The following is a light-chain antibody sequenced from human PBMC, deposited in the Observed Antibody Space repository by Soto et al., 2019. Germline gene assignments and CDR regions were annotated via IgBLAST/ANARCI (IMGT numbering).Light chain of an antibody. CDR3: QQYSNWPT. CDR1: QSISSY. Sequence: DIQLTQSPSFLSASVGDGVTITCRASQSISSYLNWYQQKPGKAPKLLIYAASTLQSGVPSRFSGSGSGREFTLTISSLQSEDSALYYCQQYSNWPTFGQGTRLEIK. CDR2: AAS. V-gene: IGKV1-39*02. J-gene: IGKJ5*01.